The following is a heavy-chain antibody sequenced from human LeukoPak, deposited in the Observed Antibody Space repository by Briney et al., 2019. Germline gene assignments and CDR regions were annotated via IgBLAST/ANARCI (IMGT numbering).Heavy chain of an antibody. J-gene: IGHJ4*02. CDR2: ISGSGGST. CDR3: AKDKGHSSSWYTDY. D-gene: IGHD6-13*01. Sequence: GGSLRLSCVASGFTFSSYWMHWVRQAPGKGLEWVSAISGSGGSTYYADSVKGRFTISRDNSKNALYLQMNSLRAEDTAVYYCAKDKGHSSSWYTDYWGQGTLVTVSS. V-gene: IGHV3-23*01. CDR1: GFTFSSYW.